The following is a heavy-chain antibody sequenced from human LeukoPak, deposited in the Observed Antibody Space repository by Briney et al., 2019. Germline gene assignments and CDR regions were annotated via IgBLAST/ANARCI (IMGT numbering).Heavy chain of an antibody. CDR1: GYTFTSYY. CDR3: ATAGTAYCGGDCYSTIY. D-gene: IGHD2-21*02. Sequence: GSVKVSCKASGYTFTSYYMHWVRQAPGQGLEWVGIINPSGGSTSYAQKFQGRVTMTRDTSTSTVYMELSSLRSEDTAVYYCATAGTAYCGGDCYSTIYWGQGTLVTVSS. J-gene: IGHJ4*02. V-gene: IGHV1-46*01. CDR2: INPSGGST.